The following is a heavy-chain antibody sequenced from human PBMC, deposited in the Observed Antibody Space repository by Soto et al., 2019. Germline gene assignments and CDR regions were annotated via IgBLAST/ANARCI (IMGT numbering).Heavy chain of an antibody. Sequence: QVQLVQSGAEVKQPGASVRVSCKASGSTHTIYFIHWLRQAPGQGLEWMGWIDSGSDGTNYAHKFQCRVTMTRDTSTTRDLMELGGLRSNETAVYYCARGGSYYAHWGQGTLVTV. CDR3: ARGGSYYAH. V-gene: IGHV1-2*02. CDR1: GSTHTIYF. CDR2: IDSGSDGT. J-gene: IGHJ4*02. D-gene: IGHD1-26*01.